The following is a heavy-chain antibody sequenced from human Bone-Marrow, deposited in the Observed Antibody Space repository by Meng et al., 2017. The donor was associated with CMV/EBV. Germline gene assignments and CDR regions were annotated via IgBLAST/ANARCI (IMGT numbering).Heavy chain of an antibody. CDR1: VYTFGGHY. D-gene: IGHD2-2*01. V-gene: IGHV1-2*06. J-gene: IGHJ4*02. CDR3: ATVGEYPYYFDY. CDR2: INPKSAGT. Sequence: QVLLGQSGGERKKPGAPVKVSCKTSVYTFGGHYIHWVRPAPGQGLEWMGRINPKSAGTDYVEKFQGRVTMTRDTSNTIVYMELSSLRSEDTAVYYCATVGEYPYYFDYWGQGTLVTVSS.